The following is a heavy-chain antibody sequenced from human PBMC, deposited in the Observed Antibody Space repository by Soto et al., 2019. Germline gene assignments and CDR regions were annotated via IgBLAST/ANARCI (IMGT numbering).Heavy chain of an antibody. Sequence: EVQLVESGGGLVPPGRPLRLSCAASGFNLDAYAMHWVRQAPGKGLEWVSGISWNSGSIGYADSVKARFTISRDNAKNSLYLQMNSLRAEDTAFYYCAKDISGRGSYYYYYGMDVWGQGIPVTVSS. CDR1: GFNLDAYA. V-gene: IGHV3-9*01. D-gene: IGHD1-26*01. J-gene: IGHJ6*02. CDR3: AKDISGRGSYYYYYGMDV. CDR2: ISWNSGSI.